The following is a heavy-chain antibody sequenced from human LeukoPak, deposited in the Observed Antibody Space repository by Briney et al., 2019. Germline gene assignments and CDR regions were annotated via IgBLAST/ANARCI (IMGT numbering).Heavy chain of an antibody. CDR1: GFTFNTCG. J-gene: IGHJ4*02. CDR3: AKDPYGGNSPLYFDY. Sequence: GRSLRLSCAASGFTFNTCGMHWVRQAPGKGLEWVALISSDGTKKYYADSLKGRFTISRDNSQNTLYLQMNSLRAEDTAVFYCAKDPYGGNSPLYFDYWGQGTLVTVSS. V-gene: IGHV3-30*18. CDR2: ISSDGTKK. D-gene: IGHD4-23*01.